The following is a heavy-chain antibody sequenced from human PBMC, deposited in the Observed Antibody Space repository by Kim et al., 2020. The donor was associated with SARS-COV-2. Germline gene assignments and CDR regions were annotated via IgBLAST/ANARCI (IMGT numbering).Heavy chain of an antibody. CDR2: FDPEDGET. D-gene: IGHD6-13*01. CDR3: ATPIAAAGTIHYYYGMDV. CDR1: GYTLTELS. J-gene: IGHJ6*02. V-gene: IGHV1-24*01. Sequence: ASVKVSCKVSGYTLTELSMHWVRQAPGKGLEWMGGFDPEDGETIYAQKFQGRVTMTEDTSTDTAYMELSSLRSEDTAVYYCATPIAAAGTIHYYYGMDVWGQGTTVTVSS.